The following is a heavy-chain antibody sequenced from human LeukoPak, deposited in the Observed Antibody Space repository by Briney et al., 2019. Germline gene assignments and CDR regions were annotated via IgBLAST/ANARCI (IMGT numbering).Heavy chain of an antibody. CDR2: ISDAGSEK. Sequence: GGSLRLSCAASGFSFSKYGVHWIRQAPAKGLEWVAVISDAGSEKYYADSLKGRFTLSRDNTKNTVYLQMNSLRADDTAMYYSAKNVGSDGYNDYFDYWGQGTLVTVSS. CDR3: AKNVGSDGYNDYFDY. J-gene: IGHJ4*02. D-gene: IGHD5-24*01. CDR1: GFSFSKYG. V-gene: IGHV3-30*18.